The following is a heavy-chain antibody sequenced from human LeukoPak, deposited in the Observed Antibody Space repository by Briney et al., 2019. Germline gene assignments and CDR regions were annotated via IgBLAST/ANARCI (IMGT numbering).Heavy chain of an antibody. CDR1: GGSFSGYY. V-gene: IGHV4-34*01. CDR2: INHSGST. Sequence: PSETLSLTCAVYGGSFSGYYWSWIRQPPGKGLEWIGEINHSGSTNYNPSLKSRFTISVDTSKNQFSLKLSSVTAADTAVYYCARPYTFYYMDVWGKGTTVTISS. J-gene: IGHJ6*03. CDR3: ARPYTFYYMDV. D-gene: IGHD3-16*01.